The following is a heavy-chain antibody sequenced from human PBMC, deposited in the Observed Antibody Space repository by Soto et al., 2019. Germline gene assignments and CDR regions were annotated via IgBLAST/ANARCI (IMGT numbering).Heavy chain of an antibody. D-gene: IGHD7-27*01. CDR1: GDSINTNNW. J-gene: IGHJ4*02. CDR2: IYHTGST. Sequence: QVQLQESGPGLVKPSETLSLTCAVSGDSINTNNWWSWVRQPPGRGLEWIGEIYHTGSTNYNPSLKRRVTISADRSKNQLSLRLNSVTAAATAVYFCARDTHWGLGDWGQGTLVIVSS. CDR3: ARDTHWGLGD. V-gene: IGHV4-4*02.